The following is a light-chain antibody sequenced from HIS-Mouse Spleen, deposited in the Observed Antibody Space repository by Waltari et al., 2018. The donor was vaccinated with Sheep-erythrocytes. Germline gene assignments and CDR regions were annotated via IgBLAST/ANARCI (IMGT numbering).Light chain of an antibody. CDR1: SSDVGAYNY. J-gene: IGLJ3*02. CDR2: EVS. Sequence: QSALPQPPSASGSPGQSVTISCTGTSSDVGAYNYVPWYQQHPGKAPQLMIYEVSRRPSGVPDRFSGSKSGNTASLTVSGLQAEDEADYYCSSYAGSNNWVFGGGTKLTVL. V-gene: IGLV2-8*01. CDR3: SSYAGSNNWV.